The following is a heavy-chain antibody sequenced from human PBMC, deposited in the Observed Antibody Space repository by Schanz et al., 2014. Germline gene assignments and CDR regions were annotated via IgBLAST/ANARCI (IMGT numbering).Heavy chain of an antibody. V-gene: IGHV3-48*01. CDR1: GFIFSDYS. J-gene: IGHJ4*03. Sequence: VHLLESGGGLVEPGGSLRLSCAASGFIFSDYSMNWVRQAPGKGPEWVSYIRSSSTPIYYADSVKGRFTISRDNAKNALYPQMNSLRAEDTAVYRCVSAGSYSSYACWGQGTLVTVSS. D-gene: IGHD3-10*01. CDR3: VSAGSYSSYAC. CDR2: IRSSSTPI.